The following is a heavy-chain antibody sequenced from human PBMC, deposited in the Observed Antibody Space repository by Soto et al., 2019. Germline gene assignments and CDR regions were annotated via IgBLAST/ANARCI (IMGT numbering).Heavy chain of an antibody. CDR3: AKDIADRLYGEYYYYGMDV. CDR1: GFTFSSYA. D-gene: IGHD6-6*01. CDR2: ISGSGGST. Sequence: EVQLLESGGGLVQPGGSLRLSFAASGFTFSSYAMSWVRQAPGKWLEWVAAISGSGGSTYYADSVKGRFTISRDNSKNTLYLQMNSLRAEDTAVYYCAKDIADRLYGEYYYYGMDVWGQGTTVTVSS. J-gene: IGHJ6*02. V-gene: IGHV3-23*01.